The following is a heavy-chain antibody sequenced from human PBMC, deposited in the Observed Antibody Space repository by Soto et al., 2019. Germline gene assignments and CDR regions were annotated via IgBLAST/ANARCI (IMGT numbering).Heavy chain of an antibody. J-gene: IGHJ4*02. CDR1: GFTFSSYG. D-gene: IGHD6-19*01. CDR2: ISYDGSNK. CDR3: AKDSPYSSGWYYFDY. Sequence: SLRLSCAASGFTFSSYGMHWVRQAPGKGLEWVAVISYDGSNKYYADSVKGRFTISRDNSKNTLYLQMNSLRAEDTAVYYCAKDSPYSSGWYYFDYWGQGTLVTVSS. V-gene: IGHV3-30*18.